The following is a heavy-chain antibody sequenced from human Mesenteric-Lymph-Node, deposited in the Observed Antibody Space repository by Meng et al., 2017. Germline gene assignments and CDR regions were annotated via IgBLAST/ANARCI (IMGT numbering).Heavy chain of an antibody. J-gene: IGHJ4*02. CDR1: GYTFTSYD. V-gene: IGHV1-18*01. Sequence: ASVKVSCKASGYTFTSYDINWVRQATGQGLEWMGWMNPNNGNTNYAQKLQGRVTMTTDTSTSTAYMELRSLRSDDTAVYYCARVQLVVVAANDYWGQGTLVTVSS. CDR3: ARVQLVVVAANDY. CDR2: MNPNNGNT. D-gene: IGHD2-15*01.